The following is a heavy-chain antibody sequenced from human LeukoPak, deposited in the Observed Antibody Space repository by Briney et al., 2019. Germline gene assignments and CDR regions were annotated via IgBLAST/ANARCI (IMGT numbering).Heavy chain of an antibody. CDR2: IRGGGKT. D-gene: IGHD1-1*01. Sequence: GGSLRLSCAASGFSFSNYAMSWVRQAPARGPEWVSSIRGGGKTFYADSVKGRFTLSRDDSRNTVYLQLNNLRVEDTAIYYCAKANWVSNADAVWWGQGTQVTVSS. V-gene: IGHV3-23*01. J-gene: IGHJ1*01. CDR1: GFSFSNYA. CDR3: AKANWVSNADAVW.